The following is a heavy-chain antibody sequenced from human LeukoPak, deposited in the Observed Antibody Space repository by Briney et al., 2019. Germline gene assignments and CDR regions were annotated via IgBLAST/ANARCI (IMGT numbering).Heavy chain of an antibody. CDR2: VYSSGST. V-gene: IGHV3-53*04. D-gene: IGHD3-22*01. CDR1: GFTISTNY. CDR3: ARVLGYDSSGYYRGYFDY. Sequence: GGSLRLSCAASGFTISTNYMSWVRQAPGKGPEWVSVVYSSGSTYYADSVKGRFTISIQNPENTLFLQMNNLGPEDTAIYYCARVLGYDSSGYYRGYFDYWGQGTLVTVSS. J-gene: IGHJ4*02.